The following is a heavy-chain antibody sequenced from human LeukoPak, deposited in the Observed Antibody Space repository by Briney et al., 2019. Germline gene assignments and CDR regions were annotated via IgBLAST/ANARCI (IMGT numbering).Heavy chain of an antibody. Sequence: GGSLRLSCAASGFTFSSYGMHWVRQAPGKGLEWVAVISYDGSNKYYADSVKGRFTISRDNSKNTLYLQMNSLRAEDTAVYYCAKDMDWLLGNFDYWGQGTLVTVSS. J-gene: IGHJ4*02. D-gene: IGHD3/OR15-3a*01. CDR2: ISYDGSNK. CDR1: GFTFSSYG. CDR3: AKDMDWLLGNFDY. V-gene: IGHV3-30*18.